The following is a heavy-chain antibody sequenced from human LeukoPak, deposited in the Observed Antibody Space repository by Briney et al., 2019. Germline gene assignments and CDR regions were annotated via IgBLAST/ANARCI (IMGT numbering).Heavy chain of an antibody. CDR1: GGSFSGYY. V-gene: IGHV4-34*01. CDR2: INHSGST. D-gene: IGHD2/OR15-2a*01. CDR3: ARGNIWFDP. J-gene: IGHJ5*02. Sequence: SETLSLTCAVYGGSFSGYYWSWIRQPPGKGLEWIGEINHSGSTNYNPSLKSRVTISVDTSKNQFSLKLGSVTAADTAVYYCARGNIWFDPWGQGTLVTVSS.